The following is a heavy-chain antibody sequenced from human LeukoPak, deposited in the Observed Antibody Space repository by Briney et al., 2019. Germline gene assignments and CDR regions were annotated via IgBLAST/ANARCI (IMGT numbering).Heavy chain of an antibody. V-gene: IGHV3-30-3*01. CDR1: GFTLSSYA. J-gene: IGHJ4*02. Sequence: GGSLRLSCAASGFTLSSYAMHWVRQAPGKGLEWVAVISYDGSNKYYADSVKGRFTISRDNSKNTLYLQMNSLRAEDTAVYYCVRDILSGNPDFDYWGQGTLVTVFS. CDR2: ISYDGSNK. CDR3: VRDILSGNPDFDY. D-gene: IGHD3-3*02.